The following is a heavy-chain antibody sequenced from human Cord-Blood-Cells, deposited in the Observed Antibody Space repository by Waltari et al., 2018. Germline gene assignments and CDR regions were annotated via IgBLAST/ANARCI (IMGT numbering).Heavy chain of an antibody. CDR1: GGSISSYY. J-gene: IGHJ3*02. Sequence: QVQLQESGPGLVKPSETLSLTCTVSGGSISSYYWSWIRQPPGKGLEWIGYIYYSGSTNYTPARKSRVTISVDTAKNQFSLKLSSVTAADTAVYYCARGPDYYVDAFDIWGQGTMVTVSS. D-gene: IGHD3-10*02. CDR2: IYYSGST. V-gene: IGHV4-59*01. CDR3: ARGPDYYVDAFDI.